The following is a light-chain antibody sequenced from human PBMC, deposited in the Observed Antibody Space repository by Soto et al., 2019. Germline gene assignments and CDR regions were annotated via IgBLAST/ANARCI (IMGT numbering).Light chain of an antibody. V-gene: IGKV4-1*01. Sequence: DIVMTQSPDSLAVSLGEMATIDCKSSQSVLYSSNSKNYLAWYQQKPGQPPKLLIYWASTRESGVPDRFSGGGSEPDFTLTISSLQAEDVAVYYCQQYYNAPATFGPGTKVEIK. CDR1: QSVLYSSNSKNY. J-gene: IGKJ3*01. CDR3: QQYYNAPAT. CDR2: WAS.